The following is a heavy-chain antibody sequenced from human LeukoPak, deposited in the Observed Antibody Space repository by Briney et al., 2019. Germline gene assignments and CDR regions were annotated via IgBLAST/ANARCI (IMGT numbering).Heavy chain of an antibody. V-gene: IGHV1-18*01. Sequence: GASVKVSCKAPGYTFTSYAISWVRRAPGQGLEWMGWISAYNGNTNYAQKLQGRVTMTTDTSTRTAYMELRSLRSDDTAVYYCTTFKPFDYWGQGTLVTVSS. CDR1: GYTFTSYA. CDR3: TTFKPFDY. J-gene: IGHJ4*02. D-gene: IGHD2/OR15-2a*01. CDR2: ISAYNGNT.